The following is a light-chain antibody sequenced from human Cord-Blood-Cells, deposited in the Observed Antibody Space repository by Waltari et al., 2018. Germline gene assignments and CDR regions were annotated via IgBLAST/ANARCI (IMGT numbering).Light chain of an antibody. CDR1: QSVSSN. CDR3: QQYNNWPYT. Sequence: EIVMTQSPATLSVSPGERATLSCRASQSVSSNLAWYQQKPGQDPRLLIYGASTRATGIPARFSGSVSGTEFTLTISSLQSEDFAVYYCQQYNNWPYTFGQGTKLEIK. CDR2: GAS. V-gene: IGKV3-15*01. J-gene: IGKJ2*01.